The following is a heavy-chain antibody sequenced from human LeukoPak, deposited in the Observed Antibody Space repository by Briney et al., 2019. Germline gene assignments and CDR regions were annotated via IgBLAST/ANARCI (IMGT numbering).Heavy chain of an antibody. J-gene: IGHJ2*01. D-gene: IGHD3-3*01. V-gene: IGHV3-23*01. CDR1: GFTFSSYA. Sequence: GGSLRLSCAASGFTFSSYAMSWVRQAPGKGLEWVSAISGSGGSTYYADSVKGRFTISRDNAKNTLYLQMNSLRAEDTAVYYCARGNDFWSGYSWGAWYCDLWGRGTLVTVSS. CDR2: ISGSGGST. CDR3: ARGNDFWSGYSWGAWYCDL.